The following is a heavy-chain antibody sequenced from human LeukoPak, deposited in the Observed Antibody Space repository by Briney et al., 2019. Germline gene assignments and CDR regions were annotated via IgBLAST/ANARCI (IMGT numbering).Heavy chain of an antibody. CDR3: ARGHVGSYAYYYYYGMDV. D-gene: IGHD2-8*01. J-gene: IGHJ6*02. CDR2: IYYSGST. CDR1: GGSISSSYYY. Sequence: SETLSLTCTVSGGSISSSYYYWGWIRQPPGKGLEWIGSIYYSGSTYYNPSLKSRVTISVDTSKNQFSLKVRSVTAADTAVYYCARGHVGSYAYYYYYGMDVWGQGTTVTVSS. V-gene: IGHV4-39*07.